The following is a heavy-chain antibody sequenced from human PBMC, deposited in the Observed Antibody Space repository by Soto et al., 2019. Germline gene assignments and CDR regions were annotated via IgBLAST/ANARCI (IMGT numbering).Heavy chain of an antibody. CDR3: ARVLRGQPNWFYP. V-gene: IGHV3-53*01. D-gene: IGHD4-17*01. J-gene: IGHJ5*02. Sequence: EVQLVESGGGLIQPGGSLRLSCAASGFTVSSNFMGWVRQAPGKGLEWVSFIYTDGSTYYADSVKGRFTISRDNSKTTLYLQMTTLRAEDTAVFYCARVLRGQPNWFYPWGQGTLVTVSS. CDR1: GFTVSSNF. CDR2: IYTDGST.